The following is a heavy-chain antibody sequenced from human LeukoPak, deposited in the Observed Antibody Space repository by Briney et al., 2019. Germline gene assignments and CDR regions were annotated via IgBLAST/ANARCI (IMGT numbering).Heavy chain of an antibody. CDR3: AREPRGVVENDY. Sequence: ASVKVSCKASGYTFTSYDINWVRQATGHGLEWMGWMSPNSGNTGYAQKFQGRVTMTRNTSISTAYMELSSLRSEDTAVYYCAREPRGVVENDYWGQGTLVTVSS. J-gene: IGHJ4*02. D-gene: IGHD3-22*01. CDR1: GYTFTSYD. V-gene: IGHV1-8*01. CDR2: MSPNSGNT.